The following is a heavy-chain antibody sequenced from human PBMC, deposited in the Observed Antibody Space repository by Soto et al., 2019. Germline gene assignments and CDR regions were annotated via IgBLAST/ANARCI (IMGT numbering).Heavy chain of an antibody. D-gene: IGHD3-3*01. J-gene: IGHJ4*02. Sequence: LSLACSVSGGSISSFTYYCGWIRQPPGKGLEGIGYICYIGSTNYNPSLKSRVTISVDTSKNQFALKLSSVTAADTAVYYCARGPSYYDFWSANYEIDXWGQGTLVTVSX. V-gene: IGHV4-61*01. CDR2: ICYIGST. CDR1: GGSISSFTYY. CDR3: ARGPSYYDFWSANYEIDX.